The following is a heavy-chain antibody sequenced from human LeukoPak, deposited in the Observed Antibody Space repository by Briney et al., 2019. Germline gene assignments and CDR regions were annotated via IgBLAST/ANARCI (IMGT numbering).Heavy chain of an antibody. D-gene: IGHD3-16*01. CDR1: GYTFTSYG. CDR2: ISAYNGNT. CDR3: ARERRAWGEDF. V-gene: IGHV1-18*01. Sequence: GASVKVSCKASGYTFTSYGISWVRQAPGQGLEWMGWISAYNGNTNYAQKLQGRVTMTTDTSTSTVFMELNSLQSEDTAVYYCARERRAWGEDFWGQGTLVTVSS. J-gene: IGHJ4*02.